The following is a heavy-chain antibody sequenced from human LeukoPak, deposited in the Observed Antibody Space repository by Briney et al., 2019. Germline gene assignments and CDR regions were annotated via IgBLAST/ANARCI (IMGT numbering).Heavy chain of an antibody. CDR2: IYPGESDN. D-gene: IGHD4-17*01. CDR3: ARRTTVTTSAFDY. J-gene: IGHJ4*02. Sequence: GGSLEISCQGSGYSFTSYWIGWVRRLPGKGLEGMGIIYPGESDNRYSPSFQGQVTISADKSISTAYLQWSSLKASDTAMYYCARRTTVTTSAFDYWGQGTLVTVSS. V-gene: IGHV5-51*01. CDR1: GYSFTSYW.